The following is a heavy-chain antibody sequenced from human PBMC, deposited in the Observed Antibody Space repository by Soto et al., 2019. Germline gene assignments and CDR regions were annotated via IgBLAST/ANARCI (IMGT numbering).Heavy chain of an antibody. CDR3: ARDDDPEGIAVAGTALY. CDR2: ISAYNGNT. V-gene: IGHV1-18*01. D-gene: IGHD6-19*01. CDR1: GYTFTSYG. J-gene: IGHJ4*02. Sequence: ASVKVSCKASGYTFTSYGISWVRQAPGQGLEWMGWISAYNGNTNYAQKLQGRVTMTTDTSTSTAYMELRSLRSDDTAVYYCARDDDPEGIAVAGTALYCGQGTLVTVSS.